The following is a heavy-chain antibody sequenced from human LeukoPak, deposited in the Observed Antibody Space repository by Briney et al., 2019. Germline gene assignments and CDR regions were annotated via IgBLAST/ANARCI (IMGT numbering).Heavy chain of an antibody. Sequence: SETLSLTCTVSGGSISSGSYYWSWIRQPAGKGLEWIGRIYTSGSTNYNPSLKSRVTISVDTSKNQFSLKLSSVTAADTAVYYCERATPSVDIWGQGTMVTVSS. J-gene: IGHJ3*02. V-gene: IGHV4-61*02. CDR2: IYTSGST. CDR1: GGSISSGSYY. CDR3: ERATPSVDI.